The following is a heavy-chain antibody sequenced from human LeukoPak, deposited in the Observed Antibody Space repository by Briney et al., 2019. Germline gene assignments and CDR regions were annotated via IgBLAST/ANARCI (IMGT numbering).Heavy chain of an antibody. D-gene: IGHD3-10*01. CDR3: ARDSYYGSGSYYRYTFDY. J-gene: IGHJ4*02. CDR2: IYSGGTT. Sequence: PGGSLRLSCAASGFTVSSNYMSWVRQAPGKGLEWVSVIYSGGTTYYVDSVKGRFTISRDNSKNTLYLQMNSLRAEDTAVYYCARDSYYGSGSYYRYTFDYWGQGTLVTVSS. CDR1: GFTVSSNY. V-gene: IGHV3-53*01.